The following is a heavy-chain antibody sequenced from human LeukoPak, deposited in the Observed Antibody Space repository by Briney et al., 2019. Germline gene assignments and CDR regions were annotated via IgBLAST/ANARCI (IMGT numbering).Heavy chain of an antibody. V-gene: IGHV4-31*03. CDR3: ARNRDGYNSFGY. Sequence: SETLSLTCTVSGGSINNGGYYWSWIRQHPGKGLEWIGYIYYSGSSYYNPSLRSRVTISVDTSKNHFSLKLSSVTAADTAVYYCARNRDGYNSFGYWGQGTLVTVSS. CDR2: IYYSGSS. CDR1: GGSINNGGYY. J-gene: IGHJ4*02. D-gene: IGHD5-24*01.